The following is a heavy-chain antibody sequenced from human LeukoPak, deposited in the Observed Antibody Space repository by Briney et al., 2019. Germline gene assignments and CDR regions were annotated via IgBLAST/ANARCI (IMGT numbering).Heavy chain of an antibody. J-gene: IGHJ6*02. CDR2: ISYDGSNK. V-gene: IGHV3-30-3*01. CDR3: ARANEAVTTWRYYYGMDV. CDR1: GFTFSSYA. D-gene: IGHD4-17*01. Sequence: PGGSLRLACAASGFTFSSYAMHWVRQAPGKGLEWVAVISYDGSNKYYADSVKGRFTISRDNSKNTLYLQMNSLRADDTAVYYCARANEAVTTWRYYYGMDVWGQGTTVTVSS.